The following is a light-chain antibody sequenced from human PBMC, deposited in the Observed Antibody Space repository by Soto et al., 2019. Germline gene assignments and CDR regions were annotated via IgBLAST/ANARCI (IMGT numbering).Light chain of an antibody. CDR1: SSDVGSYNL. CDR2: EGS. V-gene: IGLV2-23*01. CDR3: CSYAGSGVV. J-gene: IGLJ2*01. Sequence: QSALTQPASVSGSPGQSITISCTGTSSDVGSYNLVSWYQQHPGKAPKLMIYEGSKRPSGVSNRFSGSKSGNTASLTISGLQAEDEADYYRCSYAGSGVVFGGGTKLTVL.